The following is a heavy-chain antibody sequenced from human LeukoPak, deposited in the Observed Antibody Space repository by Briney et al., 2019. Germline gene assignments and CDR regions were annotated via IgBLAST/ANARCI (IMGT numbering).Heavy chain of an antibody. CDR1: GFTFSSYA. J-gene: IGHJ3*02. CDR3: ASLACSGGSCYSDAFDI. CDR2: ISGSGGST. V-gene: IGHV3-23*01. Sequence: PGGSLRLSCAASGFTFSSYAMSWVRQAPGKGLEWVSAISGSGGSTYYADSEKGRFTISRDNSKNTLYLQMNSLRAEDTAVYYCASLACSGGSCYSDAFDIWGQGTMVTVSS. D-gene: IGHD2-15*01.